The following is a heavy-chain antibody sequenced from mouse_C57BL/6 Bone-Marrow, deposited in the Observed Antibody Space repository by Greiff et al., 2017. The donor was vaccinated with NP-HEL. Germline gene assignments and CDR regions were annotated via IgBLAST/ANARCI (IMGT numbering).Heavy chain of an antibody. CDR3: ARGTVVAGNWYFDV. V-gene: IGHV7-1*01. J-gene: IGHJ1*03. D-gene: IGHD1-1*01. CDR1: GFTFSDFY. CDR2: SRNKANDYTT. Sequence: EVKLVESGGGLVQSGRSLRLSCATSGFTFSDFYMEWVRQAPGKGLEWIAASRNKANDYTTEYSASVKGRFIVSRDTSQSILYLQMNALRAEDTAIYYCARGTVVAGNWYFDVWGTGTTVTVSS.